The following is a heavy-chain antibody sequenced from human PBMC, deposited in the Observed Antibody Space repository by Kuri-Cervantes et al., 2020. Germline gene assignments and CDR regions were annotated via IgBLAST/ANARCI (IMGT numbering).Heavy chain of an antibody. V-gene: IGHV4-39*01. J-gene: IGHJ3*01. CDR3: ARGWVLGV. CDR2: VYYSVST. Sequence: GSLRLSCTVSGGSISSGDYYWSWIRQPPGKGLEWIGSVYYSVSTYYNPSLKSRVTISVDTSKNQFSLQLNSVTPEDTAVYYCARGWVLGVWGQGTMVTVSS. CDR1: GGSISSGDYY. D-gene: IGHD3-16*01.